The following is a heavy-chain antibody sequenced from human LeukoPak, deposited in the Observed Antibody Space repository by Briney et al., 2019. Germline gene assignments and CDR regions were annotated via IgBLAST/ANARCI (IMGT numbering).Heavy chain of an antibody. CDR1: GGSISNYY. D-gene: IGHD6-19*01. V-gene: IGHV4-59*08. Sequence: SETLSLTCTVSGGSISNYYWSWIRQPPGKGLECIGYIYYSGSTNYNPSLKSRVTMSVDTSKNQLSLRPSSVTAADTAVYYCARLTSSSGLFVLDYWGQGTLVTVSS. CDR2: IYYSGST. J-gene: IGHJ4*02. CDR3: ARLTSSSGLFVLDY.